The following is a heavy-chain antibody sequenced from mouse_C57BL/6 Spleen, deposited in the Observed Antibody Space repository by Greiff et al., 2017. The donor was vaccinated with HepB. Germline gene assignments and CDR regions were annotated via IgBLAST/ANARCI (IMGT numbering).Heavy chain of an antibody. J-gene: IGHJ4*01. D-gene: IGHD2-4*01. CDR2: IYPRSGNT. V-gene: IGHV1-81*01. CDR3: AREWHYDYDVGYAMDY. CDR1: GYTFTSYG. Sequence: QVQLQQSGAELARPGASVKLSCKASGYTFTSYGISWVKQRTGQGLEWIGEIYPRSGNTYYNEKFKGKATLTADKSSSTAYMELRSLTSEDSAVDFCAREWHYDYDVGYAMDYWGQGTSVTVSS.